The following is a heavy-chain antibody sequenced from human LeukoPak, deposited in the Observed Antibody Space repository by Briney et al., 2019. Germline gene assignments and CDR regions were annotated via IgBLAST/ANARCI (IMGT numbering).Heavy chain of an antibody. V-gene: IGHV3-74*01. J-gene: IGHJ4*02. CDR1: GFILSDHY. CDR2: INSDGSTT. CDR3: ARSRWLDAFDY. D-gene: IGHD6-19*01. Sequence: PGGSLRLSCAASGFILSDHYMDWVRQAPGKGLVWVSRINSDGSTTNYADSVKGRFTISRDNAKNTLYLQMNSLRADDTAVYYCARSRWLDAFDYWGQGTLVTVSS.